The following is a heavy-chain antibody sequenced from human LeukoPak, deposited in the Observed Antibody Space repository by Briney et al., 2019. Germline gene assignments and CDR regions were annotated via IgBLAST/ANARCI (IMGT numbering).Heavy chain of an antibody. J-gene: IGHJ6*03. CDR1: GYTFTSYD. V-gene: IGHV1-8*03. D-gene: IGHD6-13*01. Sequence: ASVKVSCKASGYTFTSYDINWVRQATGRGLEWMGWMNPNSGNTGYAQKFQGRVTITRNTSISTAYMELSRLRSEDTAVYYCARESRSSWYGYYYYYYMDVWGKGTTVTVSS. CDR2: MNPNSGNT. CDR3: ARESRSSWYGYYYYYYMDV.